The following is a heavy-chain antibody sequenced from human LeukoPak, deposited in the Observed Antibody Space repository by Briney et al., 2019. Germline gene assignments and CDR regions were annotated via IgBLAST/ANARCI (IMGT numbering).Heavy chain of an antibody. D-gene: IGHD3-10*01. J-gene: IGHJ4*02. CDR3: ARDPYLWFGEPN. V-gene: IGHV4-38-2*02. Sequence: SETLSLTCNVSGYTMNSGYYWSWIRQPPGKGLEWIGSISYGGSIYYNPSLKSRVTISVNTSKNQFSLKLSSVTAADTAVYYCARDPYLWFGEPNWGQGTLVTVSS. CDR1: GYTMNSGYY. CDR2: ISYGGSI.